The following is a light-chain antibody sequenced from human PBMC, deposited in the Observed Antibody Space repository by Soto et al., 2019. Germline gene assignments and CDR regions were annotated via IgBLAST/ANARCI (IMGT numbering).Light chain of an antibody. CDR1: SSDVGGYNY. J-gene: IGLJ1*01. CDR3: SSYPSCSTLLYV. Sequence: QSALTQPASVSGSPGQSITISCTGTSSDVGGYNYVSWYQQHPGKAPKLMIYDVSNRPSGVSNRFSGSKSGNTASLTISGLHAEYEADYDCSSYPSCSTLLYVFGTGTKLTVL. CDR2: DVS. V-gene: IGLV2-14*01.